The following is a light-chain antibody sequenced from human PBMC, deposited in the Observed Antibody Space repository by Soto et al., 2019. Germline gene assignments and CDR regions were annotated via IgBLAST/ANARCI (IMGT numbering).Light chain of an antibody. CDR3: QQYDISPWT. V-gene: IGKV3-11*01. J-gene: IGKJ1*01. Sequence: ENGLTQAPATLSLSPGERATLSCRASQSVSSYLAWYQQKPGQAPRLLIYDASNRATGIPARFSGSGSGTDFTLTISSLEPEDFAVYYCQQYDISPWTFGQGTKVDIK. CDR2: DAS. CDR1: QSVSSY.